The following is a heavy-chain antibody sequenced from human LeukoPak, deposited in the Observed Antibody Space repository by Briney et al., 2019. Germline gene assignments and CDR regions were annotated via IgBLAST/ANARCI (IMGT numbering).Heavy chain of an antibody. Sequence: GGSLRLSCAASGFTFSGFSLNWVRQAPGKGLEWISNIRPSGSDMYYAASVKGPFTISRDSATNSLYLHMNNLKVDDSAVYFCVRDFTWAFDSWGQGTLVTVSS. D-gene: IGHD7-27*01. J-gene: IGHJ4*02. V-gene: IGHV3-48*01. CDR1: GFTFSGFS. CDR2: IRPSGSDM. CDR3: VRDFTWAFDS.